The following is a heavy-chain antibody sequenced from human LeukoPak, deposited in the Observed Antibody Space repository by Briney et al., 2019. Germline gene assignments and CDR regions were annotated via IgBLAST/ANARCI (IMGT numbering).Heavy chain of an antibody. CDR3: ASLSRRYSYGAYYFDY. J-gene: IGHJ4*02. CDR2: INHSGST. CDR1: GVSFSGYY. Sequence: SETLSLTCAVYGVSFSGYYWSWIRQPPGKGLEWIGEINHSGSTNYNPSLKSRVTISVDTSKNQFSLKLSSVTAADTAVYYCASLSRRYSYGAYYFDYWGQGTLVTVSS. D-gene: IGHD5-18*01. V-gene: IGHV4-34*01.